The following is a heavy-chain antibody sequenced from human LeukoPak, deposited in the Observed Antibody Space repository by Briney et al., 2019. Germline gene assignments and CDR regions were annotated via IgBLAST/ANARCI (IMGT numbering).Heavy chain of an antibody. CDR2: INHSGST. J-gene: IGHJ5*02. CDR3: ARYYDLAAAALAFDP. D-gene: IGHD6-13*01. CDR1: GGSFSGYY. V-gene: IGHV4-34*01. Sequence: SETLSLTCAVYGGSFSGYYWSWIRQPPGKGLEWIGEINHSGSTNYNPSLKSRVTISVDTSKNQFSLKLSSVTAADTAVYYCARYYDLAAAALAFDPWGQGTLVTVSS.